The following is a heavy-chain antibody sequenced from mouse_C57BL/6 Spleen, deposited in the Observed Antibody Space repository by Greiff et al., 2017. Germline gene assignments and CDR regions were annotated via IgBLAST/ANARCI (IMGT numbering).Heavy chain of an antibody. CDR3: VRDLYYYGSSSGYFDV. D-gene: IGHD1-1*01. Sequence: GGGLVQPKGSLNLSCAASGFTFNTYAMHWVRQAPGKGLEWVARIRSKSSNYATYYADSVKDRFTISRDDSQSMLYLQMNNLKTEDTAMYYCVRDLYYYGSSSGYFDVWGTGTTVTVSS. CDR1: GFTFNTYA. CDR2: IRSKSSNYAT. J-gene: IGHJ1*03. V-gene: IGHV10-3*01.